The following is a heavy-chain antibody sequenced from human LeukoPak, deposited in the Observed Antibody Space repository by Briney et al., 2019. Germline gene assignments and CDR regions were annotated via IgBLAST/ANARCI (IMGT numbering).Heavy chain of an antibody. Sequence: SETLSLTCAVYGGSFSGYYWSWIRQPPGKGLEGIGYIYHSGSTYYNPSLKSRVTISVDRSKNQFSLKLSSVTAADTAVYYCARSAAAASDFDYWGQGTLVTVSS. CDR2: IYHSGST. J-gene: IGHJ4*02. V-gene: IGHV4-34*01. D-gene: IGHD6-13*01. CDR3: ARSAAAASDFDY. CDR1: GGSFSGYY.